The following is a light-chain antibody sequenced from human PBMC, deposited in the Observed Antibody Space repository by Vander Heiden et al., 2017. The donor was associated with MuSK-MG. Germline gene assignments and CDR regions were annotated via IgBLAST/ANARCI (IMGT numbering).Light chain of an antibody. Sequence: EIVLTQSPATLSLSPGERATLSCRASQSVSRYLAWYQQKPGQAPRLLIYDASNRATGIPARFSGSGYGTDFTLTISSLEPEDFAVYYCQQRCKWPPLTFGAGTKVEIK. CDR3: QQRCKWPPLT. CDR1: QSVSRY. J-gene: IGKJ4*01. CDR2: DAS. V-gene: IGKV3-11*01.